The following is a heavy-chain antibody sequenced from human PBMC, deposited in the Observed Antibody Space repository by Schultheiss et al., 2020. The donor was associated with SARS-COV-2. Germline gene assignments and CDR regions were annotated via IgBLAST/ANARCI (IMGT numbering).Heavy chain of an antibody. CDR1: GFTFSSYE. CDR3: ARDQGVPGGIMDV. CDR2: ISGSGGST. V-gene: IGHV3-23*01. J-gene: IGHJ6*02. D-gene: IGHD6-13*01. Sequence: GGSLRLSCAASGFTFSSYEMNWVRQAPGKGLEWVSAISGSGGSTYYADSVKGRFTISRDNSKNTLYLQMNSLRAEDTAVYYCARDQGVPGGIMDVWGQGTTVTVSS.